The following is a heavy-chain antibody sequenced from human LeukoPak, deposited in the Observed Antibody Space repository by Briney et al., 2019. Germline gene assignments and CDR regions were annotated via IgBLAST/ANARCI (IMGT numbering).Heavy chain of an antibody. J-gene: IGHJ4*02. CDR3: ARGRSDWFLDY. CDR2: MYYSGST. V-gene: IGHV4-59*01. Sequence: SETLSLTCTVSGGSISSYYWNWIRQPPGEGLEWIGYMYYSGSTNYNPSLKSRVTISVDTSKNHFSLKLSSVTAADTAVYYCARGRSDWFLDYWGQGTLVTVSS. CDR1: GGSISSYY. D-gene: IGHD3-9*01.